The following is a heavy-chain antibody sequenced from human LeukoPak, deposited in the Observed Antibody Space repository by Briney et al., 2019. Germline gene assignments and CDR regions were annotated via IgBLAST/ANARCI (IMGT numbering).Heavy chain of an antibody. V-gene: IGHV3-21*01. D-gene: IGHD3-22*01. J-gene: IGHJ3*02. Sequence: GGSLRLSCAASGFTFSTYSMSWVRQAPGKGLEWVSSVSSSSSYIYYADSVKGRFTISRDNAKNSLYLQMNSLRAEDTAVYSCARGVSTMIVVVIGAFDIWGQGTMVTVSS. CDR3: ARGVSTMIVVVIGAFDI. CDR1: GFTFSTYS. CDR2: VSSSSSYI.